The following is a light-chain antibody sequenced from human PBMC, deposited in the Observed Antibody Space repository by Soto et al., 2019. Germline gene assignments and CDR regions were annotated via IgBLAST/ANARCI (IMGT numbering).Light chain of an antibody. Sequence: QSVLTQPPSVSGAPGQRVTMSCTGSTSNIGSNYDVHWYQQFPGTAPKLLIYGNINRPSGVPDRFSGYRSGTSASLAITGLQAEDEADYYVQSYDRSLSAVVFGGGTKITVL. CDR3: QSYDRSLSAVV. CDR1: TSNIGSNYD. V-gene: IGLV1-40*01. CDR2: GNI. J-gene: IGLJ2*01.